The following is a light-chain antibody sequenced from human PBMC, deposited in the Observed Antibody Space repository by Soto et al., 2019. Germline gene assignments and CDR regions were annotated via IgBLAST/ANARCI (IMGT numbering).Light chain of an antibody. V-gene: IGKV3-20*01. CDR1: QSVRNNY. J-gene: IGKJ1*01. CDR3: QQYGSSGT. Sequence: EVVFTQSPVTLSLSLRERATLSCRASQSVRNNYLAWYQQKPGQAPRLLIYGASNRATGIPDRFSGSGSGTDFTLTISRLEPEDFAVYYCQQYGSSGTFGQGTKVDI. CDR2: GAS.